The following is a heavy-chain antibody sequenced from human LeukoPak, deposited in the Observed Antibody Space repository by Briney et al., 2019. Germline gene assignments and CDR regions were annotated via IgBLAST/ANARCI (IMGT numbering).Heavy chain of an antibody. CDR2: ISSSSSYI. D-gene: IGHD4-17*01. CDR1: GFTFSGSA. Sequence: GGSLRLSCAASGFTFSGSAMHWVRQAPGKGLEWVSSISSSSSYIYYADSVKGRFTISRDNAKNSLYLQMNSLRAEDTAVYYCARDLYGDYPWDYWGQGTLVTVSS. V-gene: IGHV3-21*01. CDR3: ARDLYGDYPWDY. J-gene: IGHJ4*02.